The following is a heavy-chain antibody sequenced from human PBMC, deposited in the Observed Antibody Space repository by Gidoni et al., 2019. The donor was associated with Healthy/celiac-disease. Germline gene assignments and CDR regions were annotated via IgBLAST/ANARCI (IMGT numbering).Heavy chain of an antibody. J-gene: IGHJ3*02. CDR1: GFTFSSYG. Sequence: QVQLVESGGGVVQPGRSLRLSCAASGFTFSSYGMHWVRQAPGKGLEGVAVIWYDGSNKYYADSGKGRFTISRDKSKNTLYLQMKSRRAEDTAVYYCARGVGGSSWYGDAFDIWGQGTMVTVSS. CDR2: IWYDGSNK. V-gene: IGHV3-33*01. D-gene: IGHD6-13*01. CDR3: ARGVGGSSWYGDAFDI.